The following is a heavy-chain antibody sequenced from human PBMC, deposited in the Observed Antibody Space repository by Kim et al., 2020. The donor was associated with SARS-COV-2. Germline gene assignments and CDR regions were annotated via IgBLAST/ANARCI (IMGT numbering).Heavy chain of an antibody. J-gene: IGHJ6*02. V-gene: IGHV3-21*01. CDR2: ISSSSSYI. CDR1: GFTFSSYS. CDR3: ARVNRAAARGGGYYYGMDV. Sequence: GGSLRLSCAASGFTFSSYSMNWVRQAPGKGLEWVSSISSSSSYIYYADSVKGRFTISRDNAKNSLYLQMNSLRAEDTAVYYCARVNRAAARGGGYYYGMDVWGQGTTVTVSS. D-gene: IGHD6-13*01.